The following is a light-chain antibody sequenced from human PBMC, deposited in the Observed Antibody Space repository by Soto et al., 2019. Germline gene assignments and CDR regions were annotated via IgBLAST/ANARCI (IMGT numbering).Light chain of an antibody. CDR2: DTS. V-gene: IGKV3-15*01. CDR1: QSVSSN. J-gene: IGKJ4*01. CDR3: QHYVTWPLT. Sequence: EIVLTQSPGTLSLSPGERATLSFSASQSVSSNYLAWYQQKPGQTPRLLIYDTSIRATGVPARFSGSRSGAEFTLTISSLQSEDFAVYYCQHYVTWPLTFGGGTKVDIK.